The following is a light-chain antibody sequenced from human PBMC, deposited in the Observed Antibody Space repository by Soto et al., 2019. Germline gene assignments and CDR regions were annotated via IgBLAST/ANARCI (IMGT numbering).Light chain of an antibody. CDR3: MQGTHWPPYT. CDR1: QSLAYSDGNTY. V-gene: IGKV2-30*01. CDR2: KVS. Sequence: DVVMTQSPLSLPVTLGQPASISCRSSQSLAYSDGNTYLNWFQQRPGQSPRRLIYKVSNRDSGVPDRFSGSGSGTDFTLKISRVAAEDVGVYYCMQGTHWPPYTFGQGTKLEIK. J-gene: IGKJ2*01.